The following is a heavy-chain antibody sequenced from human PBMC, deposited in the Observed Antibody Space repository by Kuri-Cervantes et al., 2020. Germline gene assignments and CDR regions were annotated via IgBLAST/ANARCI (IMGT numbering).Heavy chain of an antibody. Sequence: GGSLRLSCAASGFTFSSYAMSWVRQAPGKGLEWVSAISGSGGSTYYADSVKGRFTISRDNSKNTLYLQMNSLRAEDTAVYYCARTPTRFGELLYLNYYYGMDVWGQGTTVTVSS. CDR2: ISGSGGST. J-gene: IGHJ6*02. CDR3: ARTPTRFGELLYLNYYYGMDV. V-gene: IGHV3-23*01. D-gene: IGHD3-10*01. CDR1: GFTFSSYA.